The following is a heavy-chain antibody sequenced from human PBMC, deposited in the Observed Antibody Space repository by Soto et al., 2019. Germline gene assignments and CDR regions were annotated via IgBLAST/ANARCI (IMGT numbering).Heavy chain of an antibody. CDR2: IYYSGST. D-gene: IGHD4-17*01. V-gene: IGHV4-59*01. Sequence: PSETLSLTCTVSGGSISSYYWSWIRQPPGKGLEWIGYIYYSGSTNYNPSLKSRVTISVDTSKNQFSLKLSSVTAADTAVYYCARTYYGDYDGPYFDCWGQGTLVTVSS. J-gene: IGHJ4*02. CDR3: ARTYYGDYDGPYFDC. CDR1: GGSISSYY.